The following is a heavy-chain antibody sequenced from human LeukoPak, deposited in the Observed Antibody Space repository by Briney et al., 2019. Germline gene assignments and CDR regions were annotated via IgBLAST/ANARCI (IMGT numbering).Heavy chain of an antibody. D-gene: IGHD2-15*01. Sequence: QPGGSLRLSCEATGFTFSTYWVHWVRQAPGKGLVWVSRINSDGSTTGYADSVKGRFTISRDNAKNTLFLQMHSLRAEDTAVYYCARGRMSAKDFDSWGQGTLVTVFS. CDR3: ARGRMSAKDFDS. V-gene: IGHV3-74*01. CDR2: INSDGSTT. J-gene: IGHJ4*02. CDR1: GFTFSTYW.